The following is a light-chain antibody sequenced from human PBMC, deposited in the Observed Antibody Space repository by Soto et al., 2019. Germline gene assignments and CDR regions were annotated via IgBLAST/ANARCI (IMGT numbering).Light chain of an antibody. J-gene: IGKJ2*03. V-gene: IGKV1-5*03. CDR2: KAS. Sequence: IQMTQSPSTLSASVGDRVSITCRASQSIFSRLAWYQQKPGKAPKLLIYKASSLESGVPSRYSGSGSGTEFTLTISGLQPDDLATYYCQQYNSFPYSFGQGTKLEIK. CDR3: QQYNSFPYS. CDR1: QSIFSR.